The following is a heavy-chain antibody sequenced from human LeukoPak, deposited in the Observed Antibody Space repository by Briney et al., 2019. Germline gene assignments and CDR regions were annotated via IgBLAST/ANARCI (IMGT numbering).Heavy chain of an antibody. D-gene: IGHD3-22*01. V-gene: IGHV4-34*01. Sequence: SETLSLTCAVYGGSFSGYYWSWIRQPPGKGLEWIGEINHSGNINYNPSLKSRVSISKDTSKNQFSLKLSSVTAADTAVYYCAILYASSGYYYLDYWGQGTLVTVSS. CDR2: INHSGNI. J-gene: IGHJ4*02. CDR3: AILYASSGYYYLDY. CDR1: GGSFSGYY.